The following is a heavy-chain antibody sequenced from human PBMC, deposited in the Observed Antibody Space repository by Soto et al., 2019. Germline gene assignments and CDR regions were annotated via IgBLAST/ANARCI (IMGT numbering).Heavy chain of an antibody. V-gene: IGHV3-30-3*01. D-gene: IGHD1-7*01. CDR1: GFIFSNYV. CDR3: AREELWSRYFDY. CDR2: MSYDGTTK. J-gene: IGHJ4*02. Sequence: QVQLVESGGGVVQPGRSLRLSCAASGFIFSNYVMYWVRQAPGKGLEWVAFMSYDGTTKYYADSVKGRFTISRDNSKNTLYLQMNNLRPEDTGVYYCAREELWSRYFDYWGQGTLVTVSS.